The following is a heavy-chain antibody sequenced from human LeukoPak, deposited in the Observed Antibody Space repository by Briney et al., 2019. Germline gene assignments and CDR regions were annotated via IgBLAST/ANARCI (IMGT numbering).Heavy chain of an antibody. Sequence: GGSLRLSCAASGFTFSSYGMHWVCQAPGKGLEWVAFIRYDGSNKYYADSVKGRFTISRDNSKNTLYLQMNSLRAEDTAVYYCAGYYYDSSGYSGFDYWGQGTLVTVSS. J-gene: IGHJ4*02. V-gene: IGHV3-30*02. CDR3: AGYYYDSSGYSGFDY. CDR2: IRYDGSNK. D-gene: IGHD3-22*01. CDR1: GFTFSSYG.